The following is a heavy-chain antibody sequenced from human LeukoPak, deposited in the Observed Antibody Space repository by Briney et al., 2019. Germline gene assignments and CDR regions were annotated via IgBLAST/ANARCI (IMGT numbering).Heavy chain of an antibody. CDR2: ISWNSGSI. CDR1: GFTFSSYW. D-gene: IGHD3-9*01. CDR3: AKGSYYDILTGYFDY. V-gene: IGHV3-9*01. Sequence: PGGSLGLSCAASGFTFSSYWMSWVRQAPGKGLEWVSGISWNSGSIGYADSVKGRFTISRDNAKNSLYLQMNSLRAEDTALYYCAKGSYYDILTGYFDYWGQGTLVTVSS. J-gene: IGHJ4*02.